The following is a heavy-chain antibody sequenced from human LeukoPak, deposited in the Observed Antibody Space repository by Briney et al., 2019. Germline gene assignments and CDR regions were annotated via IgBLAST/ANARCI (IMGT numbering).Heavy chain of an antibody. V-gene: IGHV3-23*01. D-gene: IGHD3-16*01. Sequence: RGGSQRLSHAAFVFTFGSYCMTCVRQAPGKAREWVSSVSNSCANTYYADSVKGRFTISRDNSKNTLFLQMTSLRAEDMAVYYCANMYTSLEYNDASHGTYFDYWRQGTVVNVSS. CDR2: VSNSCANT. CDR3: ANMYTSLEYNDASHGTYFDY. J-gene: IGHJ4*02. CDR1: VFTFGSYC.